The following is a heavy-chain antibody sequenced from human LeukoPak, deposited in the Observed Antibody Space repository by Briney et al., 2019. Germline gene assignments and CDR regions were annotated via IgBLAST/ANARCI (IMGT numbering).Heavy chain of an antibody. CDR1: GGSISSYY. J-gene: IGHJ4*02. Sequence: PSETLSLTCTVSGGSISSYYWGWIRQPPGKGLEWIGSIYHSGSAYYNPSLKSRVTVSVDTSKNQFSLKLSSVTAADTAVYYCARGHTVTWEFDYWGQGTLVTVSS. CDR3: ARGHTVTWEFDY. CDR2: IYHSGSA. D-gene: IGHD4-17*01. V-gene: IGHV4-38-2*02.